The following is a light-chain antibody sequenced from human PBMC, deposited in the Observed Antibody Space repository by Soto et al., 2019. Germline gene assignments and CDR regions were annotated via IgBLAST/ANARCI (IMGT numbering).Light chain of an antibody. V-gene: IGKV1-39*01. J-gene: IGKJ4*01. CDR2: AAS. Sequence: DIQMTQSPSTLSASVGDRVTMTCRASERISSWLAWYQQKPGKAPKLLIYAASSLQSGVPSRLSGSGSGTDFTLTIRSLQPEDFATYYCQQSYSTLFFGGGTKVDIK. CDR1: ERISSW. CDR3: QQSYSTLF.